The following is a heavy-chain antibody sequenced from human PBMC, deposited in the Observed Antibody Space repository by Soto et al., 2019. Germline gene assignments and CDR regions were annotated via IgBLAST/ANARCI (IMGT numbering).Heavy chain of an antibody. Sequence: QVQLVQSGGEVEKPGASVKVSCKTSGYSFTTYGISWVRQAPGQGLDCMGWISSYNGSTNYTQRVQGRVTITTATTTSPAYMELRSLTSDDTAVYYCARGPTDYHDNSGNYFVDYWGQGTLVTVSS. CDR1: GYSFTTYG. CDR3: ARGPTDYHDNSGNYFVDY. J-gene: IGHJ4*02. V-gene: IGHV1-18*01. D-gene: IGHD3-22*01. CDR2: ISSYNGST.